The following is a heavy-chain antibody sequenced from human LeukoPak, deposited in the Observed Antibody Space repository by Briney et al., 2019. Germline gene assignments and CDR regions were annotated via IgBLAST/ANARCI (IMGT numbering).Heavy chain of an antibody. CDR3: ARHWLRGAPKPGYMAV. CDR2: IYYSGST. J-gene: IGHJ6*03. D-gene: IGHD3-10*01. V-gene: IGHV4-39*01. Sequence: SETLSLTCTVSNGSISTSSYYWGWVRQPPGKGLEWIGSIYYSGSTYYNPSLKSRVTISVDTSRTQFSLRLSSVTAADTAVYYCARHWLRGAPKPGYMAVWGTGPTVTVSS. CDR1: NGSISTSSYY.